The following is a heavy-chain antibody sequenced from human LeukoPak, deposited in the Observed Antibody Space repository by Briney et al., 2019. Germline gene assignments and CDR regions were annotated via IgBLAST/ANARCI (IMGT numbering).Heavy chain of an antibody. D-gene: IGHD6-19*01. Sequence: GGSLRLSCAASGFTFSSYWMSWVRRAPGKGLEWVANIKQDGSEKYYVDSVKGRFTISRDNAKNSLYLQMNSLRAEDTAVYYCATRTYSSGWYWNYWGQGTLVTVSS. V-gene: IGHV3-7*01. J-gene: IGHJ4*02. CDR1: GFTFSSYW. CDR3: ATRTYSSGWYWNY. CDR2: IKQDGSEK.